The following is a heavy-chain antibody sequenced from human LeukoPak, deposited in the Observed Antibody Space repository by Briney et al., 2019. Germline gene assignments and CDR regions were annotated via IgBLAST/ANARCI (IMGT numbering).Heavy chain of an antibody. J-gene: IGHJ6*02. D-gene: IGHD3-9*01. V-gene: IGHV1-18*01. CDR2: ISPYNGNT. CDR3: ARGLANYHHYGMDV. CDR1: GYTFTSYG. Sequence: GASVKVSCKASGYTFTSYGISWVRQAPGQGLEWMGWISPYNGNTNYAQKLQGRVTMTTDTSTSTAYMELWSLRSDDTAVYYCARGLANYHHYGMDVWGQGTTVTVSS.